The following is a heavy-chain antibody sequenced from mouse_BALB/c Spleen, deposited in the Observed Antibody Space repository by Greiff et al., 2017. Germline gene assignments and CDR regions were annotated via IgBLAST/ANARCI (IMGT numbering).Heavy chain of an antibody. CDR2: ISDGGSYT. D-gene: IGHD2-14*01. Sequence: EVHLVESGGGLVKPGGSLKLSCAASGFTFSDYYMYWVRQTPEKRLEWVATISDGGSYTYYPDSVKGRFTISRDNAKNNLYLQMSSLKSEDTAMYYCARAYRYDVWFAYWGQGTLVTVSA. J-gene: IGHJ3*01. CDR3: ARAYRYDVWFAY. V-gene: IGHV5-4*02. CDR1: GFTFSDYY.